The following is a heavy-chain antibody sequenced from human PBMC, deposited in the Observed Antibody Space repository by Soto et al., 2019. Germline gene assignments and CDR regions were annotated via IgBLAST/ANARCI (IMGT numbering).Heavy chain of an antibody. CDR1: GGSISTSRSY. V-gene: IGHV4-39*01. J-gene: IGHJ5*02. D-gene: IGHD2-21*01. Sequence: SETRSLTCSVSGGSISTSRSYWAWIRQPPGKGLEWLANIFYSGSTFYNPSLASRVSVSVDTSKNEFSLKLRSVTAADTAVYYCARQPTTGDTDLWFDPWGQGTLVTVS. CDR3: ARQPTTGDTDLWFDP. CDR2: IFYSGST.